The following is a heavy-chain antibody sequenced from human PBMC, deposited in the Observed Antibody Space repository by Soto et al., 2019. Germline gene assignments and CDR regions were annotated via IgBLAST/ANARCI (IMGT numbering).Heavy chain of an antibody. J-gene: IGHJ6*02. CDR2: IWYDGSNK. CDR1: GFPFSSYG. Sequence: GVSLILSCAASGFPFSSYGMHWVRQAPGKGLEWVAVIWYDGSNKYYADSVKGRFTISRDNSKNTLYLQMNSLRAEDTAVYYCARDPRLGVATIGWYYYGMDVWGQGTTVTVSS. D-gene: IGHD5-12*01. V-gene: IGHV3-33*01. CDR3: ARDPRLGVATIGWYYYGMDV.